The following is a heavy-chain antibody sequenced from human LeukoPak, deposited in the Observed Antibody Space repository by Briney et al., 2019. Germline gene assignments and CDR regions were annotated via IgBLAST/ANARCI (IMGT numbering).Heavy chain of an antibody. CDR2: ISSSSSTI. J-gene: IGHJ4*02. CDR3: AKVGQLRGYYFDY. CDR1: GFTFSSYS. D-gene: IGHD2-2*01. Sequence: PGGSLRLSCAASGFTFSSYSMNWVRQAPGKGLEWVSYISSSSSTIYYADSVKGRFTISRDNAKNSLYLQMNSLRAEGTAVYYCAKVGQLRGYYFDYWGQGTLVTVPS. V-gene: IGHV3-48*01.